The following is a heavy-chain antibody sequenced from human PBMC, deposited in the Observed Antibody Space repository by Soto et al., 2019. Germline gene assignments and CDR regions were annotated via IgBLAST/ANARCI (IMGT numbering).Heavy chain of an antibody. V-gene: IGHV3-33*01. J-gene: IGHJ6*02. CDR3: ARVHGVVVVAARVDYCGMDV. D-gene: IGHD2-15*01. CDR1: GFTFSSYG. Sequence: PGGSLRLSCAASGFTFSSYGMHWVRQAPGKGLEWVAVIWYDGSNKYYADSVKGRFTISRDNSKNTLYLQMNSLRAEDTAAYYCARVHGVVVVAARVDYCGMDVWGQGTTVTVSS. CDR2: IWYDGSNK.